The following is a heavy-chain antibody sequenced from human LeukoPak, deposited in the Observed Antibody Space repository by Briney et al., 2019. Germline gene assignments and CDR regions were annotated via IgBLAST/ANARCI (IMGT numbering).Heavy chain of an antibody. CDR3: ARDRYCSGGSCPFSYYGMDV. CDR1: GGSISSGGYY. Sequence: SQTLSLTCTVSGGSISSGGYYWGWIRQPPGKGLEWIGYIYHSGSTYYNPSLKSRVTISVDRSKNQFSLKLSSVTAADTAVYYCARDRYCSGGSCPFSYYGMDVWGQGTTVTVSS. J-gene: IGHJ6*02. CDR2: IYHSGST. D-gene: IGHD2-15*01. V-gene: IGHV4-30-2*01.